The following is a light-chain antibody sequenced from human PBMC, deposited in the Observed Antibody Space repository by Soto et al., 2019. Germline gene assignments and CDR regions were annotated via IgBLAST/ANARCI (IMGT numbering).Light chain of an antibody. CDR1: QSIISY. CDR3: QQYVGSAGIT. J-gene: IGKJ5*01. V-gene: IGKV3-20*01. CDR2: GAS. Sequence: EVVITQSPATLSVSPGERATLSYRASQSIISYLAWYQQKPGQAPKLVIHGASSRAAGIPDRFNGTGSGTDFTLAISRLEPEDFAVYYCQQYVGSAGITFGQGTRLEIK.